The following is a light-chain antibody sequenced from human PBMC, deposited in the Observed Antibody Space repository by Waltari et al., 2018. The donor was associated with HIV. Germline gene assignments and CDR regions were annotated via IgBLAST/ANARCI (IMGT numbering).Light chain of an antibody. CDR2: SNN. CDR3: AAWDDSLNGGV. J-gene: IGLJ3*02. Sequence: QSVLTQPPSASGTPGQTGTLSCSGATSTRGSNTGNCYQPLPGTAPKLLIYSNNQRPSGVPDRFSVSKSGTSASLAISGLQSEDEADYYCAAWDDSLNGGVFGGGTKLTVL. CDR1: TSTRGSNT. V-gene: IGLV1-44*01.